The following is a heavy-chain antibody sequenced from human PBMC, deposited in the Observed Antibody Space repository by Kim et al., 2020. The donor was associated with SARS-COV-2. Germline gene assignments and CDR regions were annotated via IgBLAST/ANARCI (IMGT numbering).Heavy chain of an antibody. V-gene: IGHV4-61*01. J-gene: IGHJ5*01. CDR3: AWLFECNGGSCYSYFDP. CDR1: GDSIRFGTYY. CDR2: IYYSGST. D-gene: IGHD2-15*01. Sequence: SETLSLTCTVSGDSIRFGTYYWSCLRQPPGKGRVWIGHIYYSGSTRYNPSLTSRVYMSVDTSKKQFSLKMTSVTTAETAMYYCAWLFECNGGSCYSYFDPWGQGTLVTVSS.